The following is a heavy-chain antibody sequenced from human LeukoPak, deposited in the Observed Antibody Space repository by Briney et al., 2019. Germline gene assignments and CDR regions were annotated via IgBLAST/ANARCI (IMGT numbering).Heavy chain of an antibody. D-gene: IGHD5-24*01. Sequence: GESLKISCKGSGYIFASYWIAWVRQMPGKGLECMGIIYPGDSDTRYSPSFQGQVTISADKSIGTAYLQWSSLKASDTAMYYCARPRDGYNLYFDYWGQGTLVTVSS. CDR1: GYIFASYW. CDR3: ARPRDGYNLYFDY. CDR2: IYPGDSDT. J-gene: IGHJ4*02. V-gene: IGHV5-51*01.